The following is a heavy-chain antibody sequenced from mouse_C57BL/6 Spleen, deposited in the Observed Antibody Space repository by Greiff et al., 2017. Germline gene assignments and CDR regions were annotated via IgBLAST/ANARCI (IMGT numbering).Heavy chain of an antibody. CDR1: GYTFTSYW. CDR3: AREDYSNSFDY. CDR2: IHPNSGST. J-gene: IGHJ2*01. D-gene: IGHD2-5*01. Sequence: QVQLQQPGAELVKPGASVKLSCKASGYTFTSYWMHWVKQRPGQGLEWIGMIHPNSGSTNYNEKFKSKSTLTVDKSSSTAYMQLSSLTSEDSAVYYCAREDYSNSFDYWGQGTTLTVSS. V-gene: IGHV1-64*01.